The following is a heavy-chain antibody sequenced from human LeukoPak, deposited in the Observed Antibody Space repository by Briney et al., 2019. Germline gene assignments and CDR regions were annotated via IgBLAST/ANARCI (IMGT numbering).Heavy chain of an antibody. D-gene: IGHD3-22*01. CDR1: GFTFSSYW. J-gene: IGHJ4*02. Sequence: GGSLRPSCAASGFTFSSYWMSWVRQAPGKGLEWVANIKQDGSEKYYVDSVKGRFTISRDNAKNSLYLQMNSLRAEDTAVYYCAKDLYYYDSSGYSDYWGQGTLVTVSS. CDR2: IKQDGSEK. CDR3: AKDLYYYDSSGYSDY. V-gene: IGHV3-7*03.